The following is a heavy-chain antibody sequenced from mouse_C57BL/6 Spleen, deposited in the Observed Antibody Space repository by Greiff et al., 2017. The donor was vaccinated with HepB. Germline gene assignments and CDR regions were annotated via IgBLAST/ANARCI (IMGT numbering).Heavy chain of an antibody. CDR2: IYPRSGNT. Sequence: QVQLQQSEAELARPGASVKLSCKASGYTFTSYGISWVKQRTGQGLEWIGEIYPRSGNTYYNEKFKGKATLTADKSSSTAYMELRSLTSEDSAVYFCARGDPYAMDYWGQGTSVTVSS. CDR3: ARGDPYAMDY. D-gene: IGHD3-3*01. J-gene: IGHJ4*01. CDR1: GYTFTSYG. V-gene: IGHV1-81*01.